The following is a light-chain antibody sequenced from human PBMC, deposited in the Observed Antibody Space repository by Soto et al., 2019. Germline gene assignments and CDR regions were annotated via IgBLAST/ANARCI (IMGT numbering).Light chain of an antibody. CDR3: QQANSFPAIT. CDR2: AAS. CDR1: QDISRW. Sequence: DIQMTQSPSSVSASVGDRVTITCRASQDISRWLAWYQQKPGKAPKLLISAASSLQSGVPSRFSGSGSGKDFTLTISSLQPEDSATYYCQQANSFPAITFGQGTRLEIK. V-gene: IGKV1-12*01. J-gene: IGKJ5*01.